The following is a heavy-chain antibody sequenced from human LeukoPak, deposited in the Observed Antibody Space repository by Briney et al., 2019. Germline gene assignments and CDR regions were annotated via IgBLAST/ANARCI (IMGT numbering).Heavy chain of an antibody. J-gene: IGHJ4*02. Sequence: GGSLRLSCSVSGFTFSTYVMHWVRQAPGKGLEYVSAISSNGDNTYYADSVKGRFTISRDDSKNTLYLQMSSLRADDTAVYYCVRGAGYWGQGTLVTVSS. V-gene: IGHV3-64D*06. CDR2: ISSNGDNT. CDR3: VRGAGY. CDR1: GFTFSTYV.